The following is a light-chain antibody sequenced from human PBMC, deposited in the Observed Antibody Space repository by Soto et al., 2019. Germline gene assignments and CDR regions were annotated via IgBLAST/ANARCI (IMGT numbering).Light chain of an antibody. CDR1: QSVGSD. CDR3: QQYLDWPQT. Sequence: EIVMTQSPATLSVSPGARATLSCRASQSVGSDLVWYRQKPGQAPRLLIYGASNRATGVPDRFSGSGSRTVFTLTISRLQSDDFAVYYCQQYLDWPQTIGQGTNVEIK. CDR2: GAS. V-gene: IGKV3-15*01. J-gene: IGKJ1*01.